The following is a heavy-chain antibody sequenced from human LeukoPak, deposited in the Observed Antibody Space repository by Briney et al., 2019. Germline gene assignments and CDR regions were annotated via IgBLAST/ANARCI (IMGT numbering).Heavy chain of an antibody. Sequence: PGGSLRLSCAGSGFTFSSYGMHWVRQAPGKGLEWVALISSDGSNKYYPDSVKGRFTISRDNSKNTVYLQMNSLRTEDTAVYYCAKDLFGSGSFRPDYWGQGTLVTVSS. CDR1: GFTFSSYG. CDR2: ISSDGSNK. CDR3: AKDLFGSGSFRPDY. D-gene: IGHD3-10*01. J-gene: IGHJ4*02. V-gene: IGHV3-30*18.